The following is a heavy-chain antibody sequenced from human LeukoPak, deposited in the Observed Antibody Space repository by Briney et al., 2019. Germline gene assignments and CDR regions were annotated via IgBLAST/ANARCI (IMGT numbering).Heavy chain of an antibody. D-gene: IGHD1-14*01. CDR1: GFTFSSYD. CDR3: VRDSPNQGPDAFDI. V-gene: IGHV3-13*01. J-gene: IGHJ3*02. Sequence: GGSLRLSCAASGFTFSSYDMHWVRQPTGKGLEWVSAIGTAGDTYYPGSVKGRFTISRENAKNSLYLQMNSLGAEDTAVYYCVRDSPNQGPDAFDIWGQGTMVTVSS. CDR2: IGTAGDT.